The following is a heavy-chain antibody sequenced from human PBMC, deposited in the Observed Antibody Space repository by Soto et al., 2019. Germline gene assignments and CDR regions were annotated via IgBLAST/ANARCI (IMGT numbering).Heavy chain of an antibody. J-gene: IGHJ5*02. V-gene: IGHV3-23*01. CDR2: ISGSGGST. CDR1: GFTFSSYA. D-gene: IGHD2-15*01. Sequence: EVQLLESGGGLVQPGGSLRLSCAASGFTFSSYAMSWVRQAPGKGLEWVSAISGSGGSTYYADSVKGRFTISRDNSKNTLYLQMNSRRAEDTAVYYCAKTQIVVVVAADYNWFDPWGQGTLVTVSS. CDR3: AKTQIVVVVAADYNWFDP.